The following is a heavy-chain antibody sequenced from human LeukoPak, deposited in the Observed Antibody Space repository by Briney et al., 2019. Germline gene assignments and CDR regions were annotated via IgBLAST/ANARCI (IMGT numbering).Heavy chain of an antibody. D-gene: IGHD2-8*01. V-gene: IGHV1-46*01. J-gene: IGHJ4*02. CDR3: ARGEDCTNGVCYTRGFDY. Sequence: ASVKVSCKASGYPFTSYYMHWVRQAPGQGLEWMGIINPSGGSTTYAQKFQGRVTMTRDMSTSTVYKELSSLGSEDTAVYYCARGEDCTNGVCYTRGFDYWGQGTLVTVSS. CDR2: INPSGGST. CDR1: GYPFTSYY.